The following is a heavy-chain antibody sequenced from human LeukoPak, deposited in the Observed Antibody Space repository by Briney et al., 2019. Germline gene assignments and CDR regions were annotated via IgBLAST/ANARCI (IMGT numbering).Heavy chain of an antibody. D-gene: IGHD3-3*01. V-gene: IGHV1-2*02. CDR3: ARGVLEWLWGKPPRGYYYYYMDV. CDR1: GYTFTGYY. J-gene: IGHJ6*03. Sequence: GASVKVSCKASGYTFTGYYMHWVRQAPGQGLEWMGWINPNSGGTNYAQKFQGRVTMTRDTSISTAYMELSRLRSDDTAVYYCARGVLEWLWGKPPRGYYYYYMDVWGKGTTVTVSS. CDR2: INPNSGGT.